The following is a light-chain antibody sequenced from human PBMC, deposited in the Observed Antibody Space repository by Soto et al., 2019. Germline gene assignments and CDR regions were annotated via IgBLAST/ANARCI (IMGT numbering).Light chain of an antibody. V-gene: IGKV3-20*01. Sequence: ENVLTQSPGTLSLSPGERVTLSCRASQSVSSNYLAWYQQKPGQAPRLLIYGASVRATGIPDRFSGSGSGTDFTLTISRLEPEDFATYYCQQYNSYPLTFGGGTKVEIK. CDR1: QSVSSNY. CDR3: QQYNSYPLT. CDR2: GAS. J-gene: IGKJ4*01.